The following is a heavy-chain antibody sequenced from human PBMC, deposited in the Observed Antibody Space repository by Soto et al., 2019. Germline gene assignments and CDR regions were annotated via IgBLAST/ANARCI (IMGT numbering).Heavy chain of an antibody. D-gene: IGHD4-4*01. V-gene: IGHV3-43*01. CDR2: ISWDGGST. CDR3: AKGLQGNYYYGMDV. CDR1: GFTFEEDT. J-gene: IGHJ6*02. Sequence: PGGSLRLACTASGFTFEEDTMHWVSQAPGKGREWVSLISWDGGSTYYADSVNGRFTISRDNSKNSLYLQMNSLRTEDTALYYCAKGLQGNYYYGMDVWGQGT.